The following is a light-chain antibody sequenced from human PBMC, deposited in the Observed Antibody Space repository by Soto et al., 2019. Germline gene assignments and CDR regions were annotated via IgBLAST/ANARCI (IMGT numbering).Light chain of an antibody. CDR3: QQYGGYSVT. CDR1: QSFSSC. J-gene: IGKJ5*01. CDR2: GAS. Sequence: EIGLTQSPSTLSLSPGDRASLSCGASQSFSSCLAWYQRKPGQAPRLLIYGASTRTSGIPYRFSGSGYGTDFNLTISSLETDDFAVYDCQQYGGYSVTFGQGTRLEIK. V-gene: IGKV3-20*01.